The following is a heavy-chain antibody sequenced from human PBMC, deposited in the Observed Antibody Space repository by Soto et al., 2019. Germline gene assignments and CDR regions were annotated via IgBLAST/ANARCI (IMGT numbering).Heavy chain of an antibody. CDR2: INHSGST. Sequence: SETLSLTCAVYGGSFSGYYWSWIRQPPGKGLEWIGEINHSGSTNYNPSLKSRVTISVDTSKNQFSLKLSSVTAADTAVYYCARGVRAGGDDAFDIWGQGTMVTVSS. J-gene: IGHJ3*02. CDR3: ARGVRAGGDDAFDI. V-gene: IGHV4-34*01. D-gene: IGHD7-27*01. CDR1: GGSFSGYY.